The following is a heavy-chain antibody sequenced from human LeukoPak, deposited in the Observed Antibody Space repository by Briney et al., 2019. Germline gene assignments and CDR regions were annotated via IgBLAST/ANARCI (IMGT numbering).Heavy chain of an antibody. CDR2: ISSSSSYI. D-gene: IGHD3-16*02. Sequence: GGSLRLSCAASGFTFSSYSMNWVRQAPGKGLEWVSSISSSSSYIYYADSVKGRFTISRDNAKNSLYLQMNSLRAEDTAVYYCARDKEVDVWGSYRYFDYWGQGTLSPSPQ. V-gene: IGHV3-21*01. CDR3: ARDKEVDVWGSYRYFDY. J-gene: IGHJ4*02. CDR1: GFTFSSYS.